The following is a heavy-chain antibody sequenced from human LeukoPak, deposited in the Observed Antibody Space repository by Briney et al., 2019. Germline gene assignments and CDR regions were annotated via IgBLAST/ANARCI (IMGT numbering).Heavy chain of an antibody. Sequence: GGSLRLSCAASGFTFSSYAMSWVSQAPEKGLEWVSAISGNGDITYYADTVKGRFSGSRDNSKNTLYLQLNSLRAEDTAVYYCAKDLRGTLSSRGPFEYWGQGTLVTVSS. J-gene: IGHJ4*02. CDR3: AKDLRGTLSSRGPFEY. CDR2: ISGNGDIT. V-gene: IGHV3-23*01. D-gene: IGHD1-1*01. CDR1: GFTFSSYA.